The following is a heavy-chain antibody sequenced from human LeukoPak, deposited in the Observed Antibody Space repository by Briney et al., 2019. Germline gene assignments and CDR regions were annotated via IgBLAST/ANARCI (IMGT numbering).Heavy chain of an antibody. J-gene: IGHJ5*02. V-gene: IGHV4-30-2*01. CDR2: IYHSGST. CDR3: ARAPTPYDILTGYYIGNWFDP. D-gene: IGHD3-9*01. CDR1: GGSISSGGYS. Sequence: SETLSLTCAVSGGSISSGGYSWSWIRQPPGKGLEWIGYIYHSGSTYYNPSLKSRVTISVDRSKNQFSLKLSSVTAADTAVYYCARAPTPYDILTGYYIGNWFDPWGQGTLVTVSS.